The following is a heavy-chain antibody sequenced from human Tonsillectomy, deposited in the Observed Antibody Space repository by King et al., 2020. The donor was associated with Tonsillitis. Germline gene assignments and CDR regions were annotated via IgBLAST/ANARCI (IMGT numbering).Heavy chain of an antibody. Sequence: VQLVESGGGQVKPGGSLRLSCAASGFTFSSYSMNWVRQAPGKGLEWVSSVSSSSSYIFYADSVKGRFTISRDNAKNSLYLQMNSLRAEDTAVYYCARGGSPGGWYLDYWGQGTLVTVSS. J-gene: IGHJ4*02. CDR1: GFTFSSYS. CDR2: VSSSSSYI. CDR3: ARGGSPGGWYLDY. V-gene: IGHV3-21*01. D-gene: IGHD6-19*01.